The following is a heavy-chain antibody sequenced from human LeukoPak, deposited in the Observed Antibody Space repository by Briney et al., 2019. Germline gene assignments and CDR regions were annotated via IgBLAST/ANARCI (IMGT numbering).Heavy chain of an antibody. Sequence: PSETLSLTCTVSGGSISSGGYSWNWLRQPPGEDLEWIVYIYHSGNTYYNPSLKSRVTISVDRSKNQFSLKLTSVTAADTAVYYCAGGGDSSGFYYYFDSWGQGTLVTVSS. CDR3: AGGGDSSGFYYYFDS. CDR1: GGSISSGGYS. J-gene: IGHJ4*02. D-gene: IGHD3-22*01. CDR2: IYHSGNT. V-gene: IGHV4-30-2*01.